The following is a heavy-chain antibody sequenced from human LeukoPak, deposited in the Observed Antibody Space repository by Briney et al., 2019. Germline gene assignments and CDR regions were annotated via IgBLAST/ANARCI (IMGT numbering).Heavy chain of an antibody. V-gene: IGHV4-38-2*02. CDR1: GHPISSDYF. D-gene: IGHD5-24*01. J-gene: IGHJ5*02. CDR2: LAHSGNT. CDR3: VRINPPMATFDH. Sequence: SETLSLTCSVSGHPISSDYFWGWIRQPPGKGLQWIATLAHSGNTYYYLSLQSRLTISGDTSHNQFSLWLSSVTAADTAVYYCVRINPPMATFDHWGQGTLVTVSS.